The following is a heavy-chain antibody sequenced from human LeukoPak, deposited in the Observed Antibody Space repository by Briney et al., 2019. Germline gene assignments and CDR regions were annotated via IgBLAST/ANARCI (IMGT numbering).Heavy chain of an antibody. Sequence: ASVKVSCKASGYTFTSYYMHWVRQAPGQGLEWMGRINPNSGGTNYAQKFQGRVTMTRDTSISTAYMELSRLRSDDTAVYYCAREGYCTNGVCCYRFDPWGQGTLVTVSS. D-gene: IGHD2-8*01. J-gene: IGHJ5*02. CDR3: AREGYCTNGVCCYRFDP. CDR2: INPNSGGT. V-gene: IGHV1-2*06. CDR1: GYTFTSYY.